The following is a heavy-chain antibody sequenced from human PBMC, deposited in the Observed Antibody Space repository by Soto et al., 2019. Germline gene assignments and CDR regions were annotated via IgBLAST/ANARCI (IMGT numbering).Heavy chain of an antibody. J-gene: IGHJ4*01. CDR1: GGSVSSGNYY. V-gene: IGHV4-61*01. CDR3: ARGPTMIVVAHAC. CDR2: IYYSGST. Sequence: SETLSLTCTVSGGSVSSGNYYWNWIRQPPGKGLEWIGYIYYSGSTNYNPSLKSRVTISVDASKNQFSLKVSSVTAADTAVYYCARGPTMIVVAHACWGHGTLVTVSS. D-gene: IGHD3-22*01.